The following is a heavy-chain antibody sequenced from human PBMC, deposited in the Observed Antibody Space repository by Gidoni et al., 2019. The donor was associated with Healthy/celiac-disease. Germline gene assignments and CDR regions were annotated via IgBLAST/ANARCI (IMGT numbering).Heavy chain of an antibody. J-gene: IGHJ6*02. CDR3: AREHYYGSGSYEFSWGYYYYGMDV. D-gene: IGHD3-10*01. V-gene: IGHV3-48*01. Sequence: EVQLVESGGGLVQPGGSLRLSCAASGFTFSSYSMTWVRQAPGKGLAWVSYISSSSSTIYYADSVKGRFTISRDNAKNSLYLQMNSLRAEDTAVYYCAREHYYGSGSYEFSWGYYYYGMDVWGQGTTVTVSS. CDR2: ISSSSSTI. CDR1: GFTFSSYS.